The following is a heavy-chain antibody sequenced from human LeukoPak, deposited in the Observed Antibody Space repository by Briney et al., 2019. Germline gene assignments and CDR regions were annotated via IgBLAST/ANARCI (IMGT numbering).Heavy chain of an antibody. D-gene: IGHD2-15*01. CDR3: ARDLGYCTDGTCYPNWFDP. Sequence: ASVKVSCKASGYTFTSYAMHWVRQAPGQRLEWMGWINAGNDNTKYSQKFQGRVTITRDTSASTAYMELSSLRSEDTAVYYCARDLGYCTDGTCYPNWFDPWGQGTLVTVSS. J-gene: IGHJ5*02. V-gene: IGHV1-3*01. CDR1: GYTFTSYA. CDR2: INAGNDNT.